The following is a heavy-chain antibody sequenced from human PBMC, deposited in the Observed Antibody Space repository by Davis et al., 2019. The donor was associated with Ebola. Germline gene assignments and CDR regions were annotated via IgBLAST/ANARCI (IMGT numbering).Heavy chain of an antibody. Sequence: KVSCKGSGYSFTSYWIGWVRQMPGKGLEWMGIIYPGDSDTKYSASFQGQVTISADKSISTAYLQWSSLKASDTAMYYCARHLGFIPFYYHMDVWGKGTTVTVSS. D-gene: IGHD2-21*01. CDR1: GYSFTSYW. CDR2: IYPGDSDT. V-gene: IGHV5-51*01. CDR3: ARHLGFIPFYYHMDV. J-gene: IGHJ6*03.